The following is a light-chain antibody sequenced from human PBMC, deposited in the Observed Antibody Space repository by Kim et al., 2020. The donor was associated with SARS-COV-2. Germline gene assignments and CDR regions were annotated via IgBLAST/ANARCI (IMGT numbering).Light chain of an antibody. CDR3: SSYTRTNTWV. Sequence: GQSVTISGTGTSSDVGYHNLVAWHQQPPGTPPNLLIYEDNSRPPGVPDRFSGSKSGNTASLTISGLQAEDEADYYCSSYTRTNTWVFGGGTTLTVL. V-gene: IGLV2-18*02. CDR1: SSDVGYHNL. J-gene: IGLJ3*02. CDR2: EDN.